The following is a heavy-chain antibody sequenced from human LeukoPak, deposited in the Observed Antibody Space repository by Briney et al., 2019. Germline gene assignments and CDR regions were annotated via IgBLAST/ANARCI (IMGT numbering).Heavy chain of an antibody. D-gene: IGHD2/OR15-2a*01. V-gene: IGHV4-59*01. CDR3: ARDLSKANYYYYMDV. CDR2: IYYSGST. Sequence: SETLSLTCTVSGGSISSYYWSWIRQPPGKGLEWIGNIYYSGSTNYNPSLKSRVTISVDTSKNQFSLKLSSVTAADTAVYYCARDLSKANYYYYMDVWGKGTTVTVSS. J-gene: IGHJ6*03. CDR1: GGSISSYY.